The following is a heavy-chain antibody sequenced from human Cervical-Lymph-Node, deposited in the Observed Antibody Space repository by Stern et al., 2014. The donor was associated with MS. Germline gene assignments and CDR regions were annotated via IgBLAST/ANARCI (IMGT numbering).Heavy chain of an antibody. CDR3: ARDLARDFTSGDYYYYAMDV. Sequence: VQLVGSGAEVKRPGSSEKVPCRASGGTFGTYALSWVRQAPGQGLEWMVGIIPMFGISHYAQRFQGRLTITADKSTGTVYMELSSLRSEDPSFFYCARDLARDFTSGDYYYYAMDVWGQGSTVTVSS. V-gene: IGHV1-69*17. J-gene: IGHJ6*02. CDR1: GGTFGTYA. D-gene: IGHD2-21*02. CDR2: IIPMFGIS.